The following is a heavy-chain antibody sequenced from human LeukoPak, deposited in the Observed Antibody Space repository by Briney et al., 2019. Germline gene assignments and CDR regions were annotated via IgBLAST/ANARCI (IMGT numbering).Heavy chain of an antibody. V-gene: IGHV4-34*01. Sequence: SETLSLTCAVYGGSFSGYYWSWIRQPPGKGLEWIGEINHSGSTNYNPSLKSRVTVSVDTSKNQFSLKLSSVTAADTAVYYCARGSGSYRVWGQGTLVTVSS. CDR1: GGSFSGYY. D-gene: IGHD1-26*01. CDR2: INHSGST. CDR3: ARGSGSYRV. J-gene: IGHJ4*02.